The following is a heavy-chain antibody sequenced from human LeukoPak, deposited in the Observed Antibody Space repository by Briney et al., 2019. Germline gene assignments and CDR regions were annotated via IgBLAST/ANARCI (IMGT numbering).Heavy chain of an antibody. J-gene: IGHJ3*02. CDR3: ASNLASSFHI. D-gene: IGHD3-10*01. CDR2: IKEDGSEK. Sequence: PGGSLRLSCVASGFIFSSYWMSWARQTPGKGLEWVANIKEDGSEKYYVDSVKGRFTISRDNAKNSLYLQMNSLRVEDTAIYYCASNLASSFHIWGQGKMVIVSS. V-gene: IGHV3-7*01. CDR1: GFIFSSYW.